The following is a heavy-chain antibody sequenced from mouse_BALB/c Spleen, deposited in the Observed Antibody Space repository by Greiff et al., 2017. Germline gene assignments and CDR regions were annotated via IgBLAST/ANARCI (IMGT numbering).Heavy chain of an antibody. CDR2: ISNGGGST. V-gene: IGHV5-12-2*01. CDR3: ERRDEGFAY. J-gene: IGHJ3*01. Sequence: EVKLMESGGGLVQPGGSLKLSCAASGFTFSSYTMSWVRQTPEKRLEWVAYISNGGGSTYYPDTVKGRFTISRDNAKNTLYLQMRSLKSEDTAMYYCERRDEGFAYWGQGTLVTVSA. CDR1: GFTFSSYT.